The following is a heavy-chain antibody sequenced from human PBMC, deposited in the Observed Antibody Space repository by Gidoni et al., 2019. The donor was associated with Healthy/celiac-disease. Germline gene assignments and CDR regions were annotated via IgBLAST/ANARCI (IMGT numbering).Heavy chain of an antibody. CDR1: GGSISSYY. CDR3: ASSPNLYNFDY. CDR2: IYYSGST. V-gene: IGHV4-59*01. J-gene: IGHJ4*02. D-gene: IGHD4-4*01. Sequence: QVQLQESGPGLVKPSETLSLTCTVSGGSISSYYWSWIRQPPGKGLEWIGYIYYSGSTNYNPSLKSRVTISVDTSKNQFSLKLSSVTAADTAVYYCASSPNLYNFDYWGQGTLVTVSS.